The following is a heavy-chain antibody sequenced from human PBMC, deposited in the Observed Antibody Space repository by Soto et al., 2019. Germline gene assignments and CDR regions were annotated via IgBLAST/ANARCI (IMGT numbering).Heavy chain of an antibody. D-gene: IGHD1-7*01. V-gene: IGHV4-4*02. CDR1: GGSFTSNNW. CDR2: IYRTGST. J-gene: IGHJ4*02. CDR3: ASRDPGTSVDY. Sequence: SETLSLTCAVSGGSFTSNNWWTWVRQPPGQGLEWIGEIYRTGSTNYNPSLKSRVTISLDKSENQFSLKVTSLTAADTAVYYCASRDPGTSVDYWGQGTSVTVSS.